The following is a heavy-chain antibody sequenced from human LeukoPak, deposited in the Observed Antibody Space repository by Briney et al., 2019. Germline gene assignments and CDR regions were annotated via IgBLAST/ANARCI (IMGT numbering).Heavy chain of an antibody. CDR3: ARENLAAAADY. CDR2: IRGDGSMT. Sequence: PGGFLRLSCAASEFTLSAYWMHWVREAPGKGLVWVSRIRGDGSMTNYADSVKGRFTISRDNAKNTLYLQMNSLRLEDTAVYYCARENLAAAADYWGQGTVVTVSS. D-gene: IGHD6-25*01. CDR1: EFTLSAYW. J-gene: IGHJ4*02. V-gene: IGHV3-74*01.